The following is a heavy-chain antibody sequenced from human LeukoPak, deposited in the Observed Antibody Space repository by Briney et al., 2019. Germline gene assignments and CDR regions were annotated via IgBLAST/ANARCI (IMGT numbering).Heavy chain of an antibody. CDR3: ARTPTTPIDAFDI. V-gene: IGHV3-72*01. D-gene: IGHD2-15*01. Sequence: LSLTCTVSGGSISNYYWSWIRQPPGKGLEWVGRTRNKANSYTTEYAASVKGRFTISRGDSKNSLYLQMNSLKTEDTAVYYCARTPTTPIDAFDIWGQGTVVTVSS. CDR2: TRNKANSYTT. J-gene: IGHJ3*02. CDR1: GGSISNYY.